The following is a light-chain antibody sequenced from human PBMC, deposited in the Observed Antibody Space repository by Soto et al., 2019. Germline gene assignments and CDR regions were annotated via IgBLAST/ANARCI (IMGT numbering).Light chain of an antibody. CDR2: GAS. Sequence: EIVMTQSPATLSVSPGERATLSCWASQSISSNLAWYQQKAGQAPRLLIYGASTRATGIPARFSGSGSGTEFTLTINSLQSEDFAVYYCQQYDNWPRTFGQGTKVDIK. V-gene: IGKV3-15*01. J-gene: IGKJ1*01. CDR3: QQYDNWPRT. CDR1: QSISSN.